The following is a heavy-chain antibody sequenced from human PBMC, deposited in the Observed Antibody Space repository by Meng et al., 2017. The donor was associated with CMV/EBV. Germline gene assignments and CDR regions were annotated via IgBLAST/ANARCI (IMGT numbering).Heavy chain of an antibody. CDR1: GYSFTSYW. D-gene: IGHD1-26*01. Sequence: KVSCKGSGYSFTSYWIGWVRQMPGKGLEWMGIIYPGDSDTRYSPSFQGQVTISADKSISTAYLQWSSLKALDTAMYYCARHPEWELRYFDLWGRGTLVTVSS. V-gene: IGHV5-51*01. J-gene: IGHJ2*01. CDR2: IYPGDSDT. CDR3: ARHPEWELRYFDL.